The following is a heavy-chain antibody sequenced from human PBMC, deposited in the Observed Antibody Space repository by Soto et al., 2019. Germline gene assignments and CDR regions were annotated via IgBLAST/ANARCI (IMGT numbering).Heavy chain of an antibody. CDR1: GASVNSNW. D-gene: IGHD6-19*01. CDR2: IYNTGRT. CDR3: ARHVGVSGTRGFDY. V-gene: IGHV4-4*02. Sequence: QVQLQESGPGLVEPSGTLFLTCTVSGASVNSNWWSWVRQPPGKGLEWIGEIYNTGRTNYNASLESRVAISRDRFNNRLSLSLSSVTAADTAIYYCARHVGVSGTRGFDYWGQGILVPVSS. J-gene: IGHJ4*02.